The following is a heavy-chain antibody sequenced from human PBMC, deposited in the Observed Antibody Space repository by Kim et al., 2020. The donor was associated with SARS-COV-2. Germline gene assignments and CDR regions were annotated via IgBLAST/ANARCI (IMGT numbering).Heavy chain of an antibody. V-gene: IGHV3-23*01. J-gene: IGHJ4*02. Sequence: AESGRGRCTISRDNSKNTVYLQMNSLRADDTAVYYCAKPRGSPWDRLHYDYWGQGTLVTVSS. D-gene: IGHD2-2*01. CDR3: AKPRGSPWDRLHYDY.